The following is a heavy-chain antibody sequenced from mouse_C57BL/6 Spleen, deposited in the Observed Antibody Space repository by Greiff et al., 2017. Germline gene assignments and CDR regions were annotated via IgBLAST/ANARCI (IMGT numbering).Heavy chain of an antibody. CDR3: ARRGYANYYFDY. V-gene: IGHV1-69*01. D-gene: IGHD2-1*01. J-gene: IGHJ2*01. CDR1: GYTFTSYW. Sequence: QVQLQQPGAELVMPGASVKLSCKASGYTFTSYWMHWVKQRPGQGLEWIGEIDPSDSYTNYNQKFKGKSTLTADKSSSTAYMQLSSLTSEDSAVXYCARRGYANYYFDYWGQGTTLTVSS. CDR2: IDPSDSYT.